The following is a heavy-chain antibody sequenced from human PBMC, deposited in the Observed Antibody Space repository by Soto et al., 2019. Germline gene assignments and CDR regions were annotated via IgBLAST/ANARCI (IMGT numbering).Heavy chain of an antibody. CDR2: INTKTGGT. D-gene: IGHD3-9*01. V-gene: IGHV1-2*02. CDR3: ATDKVAFDM. CDR1: GYIFTGYY. J-gene: IGHJ3*02. Sequence: ASVKVSCKASGYIFTGYYIQWVRQAPGQGVEWMGWINTKTGGTKYAQKFQGRVTMTGDTSINTAYMEVSRLRSDDTAVYYCATDKVAFDMWGQGTTVTVSS.